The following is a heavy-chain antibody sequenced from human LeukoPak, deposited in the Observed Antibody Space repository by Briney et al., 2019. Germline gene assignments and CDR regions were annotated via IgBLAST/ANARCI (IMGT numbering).Heavy chain of an antibody. Sequence: GGSPRLSCAGSGFTFSSHGMNWVRQAPGKGLEWVSFISYNSNYIFYADSVKGRFTISRDNAKNSLYLQMNSLRAEDTAVYYCARADYYETSGPFGYWGQGTLVIVSS. J-gene: IGHJ4*02. CDR2: ISYNSNYI. D-gene: IGHD3-22*01. V-gene: IGHV3-21*01. CDR3: ARADYYETSGPFGY. CDR1: GFTFSSHG.